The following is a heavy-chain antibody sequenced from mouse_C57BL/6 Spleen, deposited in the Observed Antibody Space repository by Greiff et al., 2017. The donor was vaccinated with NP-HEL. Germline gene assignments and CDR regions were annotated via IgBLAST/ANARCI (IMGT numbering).Heavy chain of an antibody. D-gene: IGHD1-1*01. J-gene: IGHJ4*01. Sequence: VQLQQSGPELVKPGASVKISCKASGYTFTDYYMNWVKQSHGKSLEWIGDINPTNGGTSYNQKFKGKATLTVDKSSRTAYMELRSLTSEDSAVYNCARAGTTVVAYYYAMDYRGQGTSVTVSS. CDR2: INPTNGGT. V-gene: IGHV1-26*01. CDR3: ARAGTTVVAYYYAMDY. CDR1: GYTFTDYY.